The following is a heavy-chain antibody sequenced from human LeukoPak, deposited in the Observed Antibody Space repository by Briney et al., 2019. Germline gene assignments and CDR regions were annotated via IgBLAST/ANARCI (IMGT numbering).Heavy chain of an antibody. V-gene: IGHV3-74*01. CDR1: GLTISSHW. CDR3: VRGNPFGEY. Sequence: PGGSLRLSCAASGLTISSHWMHWVRQVPGKGLVWVSRINSDGSSTNYADSVKGRFTISRDNAKNSLYLQMNSLRVEDTAVYYCVRGNPFGEYWGQGTLVTVSS. J-gene: IGHJ4*02. D-gene: IGHD3-16*01. CDR2: INSDGSST.